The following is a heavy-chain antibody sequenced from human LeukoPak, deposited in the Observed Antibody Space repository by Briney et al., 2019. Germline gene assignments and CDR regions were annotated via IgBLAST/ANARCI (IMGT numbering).Heavy chain of an antibody. CDR1: GGSISNYY. D-gene: IGHD2-2*01. J-gene: IGHJ6*03. V-gene: IGHV4-4*07. CDR3: ARDSTTVVPAAYYYYYMDV. CDR2: IYTSGST. Sequence: PSETLSLTCTVSGGSISNYYWNWIRQPAGKGLEWIGRIYTSGSTNYNPSLKSRVTMSVDTSKNQFSLKLSSVTAADTAVYYCARDSTTVVPAAYYYYYMDVWGKGTTVTVSS.